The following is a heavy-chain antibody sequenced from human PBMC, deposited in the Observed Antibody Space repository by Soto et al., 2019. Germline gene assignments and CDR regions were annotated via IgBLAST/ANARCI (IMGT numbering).Heavy chain of an antibody. CDR3: AHRGGCSAASCFSTYFDA. CDR2: VYWDGDE. Sequence: QITLKESGPALVRPTQALTLTCTFSGFSLTTSGVGVAWIRQPPGKALECLALVYWDGDERFNHSLRNRLTLTKDTSKNRVVLTMTNMDPVDTGTYYCAHRGGCSAASCFSTYFDAWGQGALVTVSS. D-gene: IGHD2-15*01. CDR1: GFSLTTSGVG. V-gene: IGHV2-5*02. J-gene: IGHJ5*02.